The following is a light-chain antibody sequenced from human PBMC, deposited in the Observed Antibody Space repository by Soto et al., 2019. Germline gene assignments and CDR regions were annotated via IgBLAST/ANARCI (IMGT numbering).Light chain of an antibody. CDR2: GAS. Sequence: EIVMTQSPATLSVSPGGRATLSCRASQSISDTLAWYQQKPGPAPRLLIYGASTRAPGFPARFSGSGSGTDFTLTISSLQSEDFAVYYCQQYNNWPWTFGQGTKVEIK. CDR1: QSISDT. CDR3: QQYNNWPWT. V-gene: IGKV3-15*01. J-gene: IGKJ1*01.